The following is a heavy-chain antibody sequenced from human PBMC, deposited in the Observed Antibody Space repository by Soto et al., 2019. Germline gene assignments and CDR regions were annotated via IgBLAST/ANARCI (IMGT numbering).Heavy chain of an antibody. J-gene: IGHJ4*02. CDR2: IIPILGIA. V-gene: IGHV1-69*02. CDR1: GGTFSSYT. CDR3: AIVVVTAIGYFDY. Sequence: QVQLVQSGAEVKKPGSSVKVSCKASGGTFSSYTISWVRQAPGQGLEWMGRIIPILGIANYAQKFQGRVTITADKSTSTAYMELSSLRSEDTAVYYCAIVVVTAIGYFDYWGQGTLVTVSS. D-gene: IGHD2-21*02.